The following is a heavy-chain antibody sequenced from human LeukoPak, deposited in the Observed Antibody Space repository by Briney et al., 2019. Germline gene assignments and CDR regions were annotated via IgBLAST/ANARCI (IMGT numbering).Heavy chain of an antibody. Sequence: GGSLRLSCAASGFTFSNYAMSWVRQAPGKGLEWVSAISGSGGSTYYADSVKGRFTISRDNSKNTLYLQMNSLRAEDTAVYYCAKDPGFWSGYSDYWGQGTLVTVSS. CDR2: ISGSGGST. J-gene: IGHJ4*02. CDR3: AKDPGFWSGYSDY. D-gene: IGHD3-3*01. V-gene: IGHV3-23*01. CDR1: GFTFSNYA.